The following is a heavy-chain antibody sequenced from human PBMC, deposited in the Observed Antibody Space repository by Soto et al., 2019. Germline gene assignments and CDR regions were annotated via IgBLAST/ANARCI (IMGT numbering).Heavy chain of an antibody. V-gene: IGHV3-23*01. CDR1: GFTFSDHY. Sequence: GSLRLSCAASGFTFSDHYMDWVRQAPGKGLEWVSAISSSGTRAYYADSVKGRFTISRDNSKNTLYLHMDSLRAEDTAVYFCAQNGGSGTFYAFDYWGQGTLVTVSS. D-gene: IGHD3-10*01. CDR2: ISSSGTRA. CDR3: AQNGGSGTFYAFDY. J-gene: IGHJ4*02.